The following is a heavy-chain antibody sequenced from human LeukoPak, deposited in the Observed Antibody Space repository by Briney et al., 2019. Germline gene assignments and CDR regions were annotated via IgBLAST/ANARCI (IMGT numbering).Heavy chain of an antibody. CDR1: SGSFSGYY. CDR2: INHSGST. CDR3: ARGRGSGCNY. J-gene: IGHJ4*02. V-gene: IGHV4-34*01. D-gene: IGHD6-19*01. Sequence: SETLSLTCAVCSGSFSGYYLSWIRQPPGKGLEWIGEINHSGSTNYNPSLKSRVTISVDTSKNQFPLKLSSVTAADTAVYYCARGRGSGCNYWGQGTLVTVSS.